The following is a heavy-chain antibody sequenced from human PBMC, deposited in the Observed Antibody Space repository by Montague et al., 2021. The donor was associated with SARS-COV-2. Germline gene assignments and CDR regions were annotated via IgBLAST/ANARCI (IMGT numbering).Heavy chain of an antibody. Sequence: TLSLTCTVSGGSISSGSYYWSWIRQHPGKGLEWIGYIYYSGSSYYNPSLKSRVTISVDTSKNQFSLKLSSVTAADTAVYFCAKKKYYYDSGALYGWFDPWGQGALVTVSS. V-gene: IGHV4-31*03. CDR2: IYYSGSS. CDR1: GGSISSGSYY. CDR3: AKKKYYYDSGALYGWFDP. J-gene: IGHJ5*02. D-gene: IGHD3-22*01.